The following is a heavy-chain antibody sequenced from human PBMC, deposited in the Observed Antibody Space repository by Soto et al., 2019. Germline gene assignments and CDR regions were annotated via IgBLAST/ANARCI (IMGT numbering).Heavy chain of an antibody. J-gene: IGHJ4*02. Sequence: QAQLVQSGAEVKKPGASVKVSCKASGYTLSTYDINWVRQAAGRGLEWMGWMDSYTGNTGYAQEFRGRLIMTRDTSINAAYMELSSLQSEDTAVYFCATGSQTLDYWGQGTLVTVSS. CDR3: ATGSQTLDY. CDR2: MDSYTGNT. V-gene: IGHV1-8*01. CDR1: GYTLSTYD.